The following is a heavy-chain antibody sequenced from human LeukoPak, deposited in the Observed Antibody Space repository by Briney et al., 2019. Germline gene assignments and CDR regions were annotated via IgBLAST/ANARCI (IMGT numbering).Heavy chain of an antibody. V-gene: IGHV3-72*01. CDR1: GFTFSDHR. CDR3: VRAGGTRGYSV. Sequence: GGSLRLSCAVSGFTFSDHRMDWVRQVPGKGLQWVGRSTDKLYSYTTEYAASVKGRFTISRADSENLPQLQMNSLNTEDTALYYCVRAGGTRGYSVWGQRTTVTVSS. J-gene: IGHJ3*01. CDR2: STDKLYSYTT. D-gene: IGHD2-15*01.